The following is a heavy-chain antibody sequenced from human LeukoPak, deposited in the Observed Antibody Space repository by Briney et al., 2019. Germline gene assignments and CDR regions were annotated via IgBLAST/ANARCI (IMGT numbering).Heavy chain of an antibody. CDR1: GFTFSSYA. Sequence: GGSLRLSCAASGFTFSSYAMSWVRQAPGKGLEWVSAISGSGGSTYYADSVKGRFTISRDNSKNTLYLQMNSLRAEDTAVYYCARSDMYSNGGRCYPYYYMDVWGKGTTVTVSS. CDR3: ARSDMYSNGGRCYPYYYMDV. J-gene: IGHJ6*03. V-gene: IGHV3-23*01. D-gene: IGHD2-15*01. CDR2: ISGSGGST.